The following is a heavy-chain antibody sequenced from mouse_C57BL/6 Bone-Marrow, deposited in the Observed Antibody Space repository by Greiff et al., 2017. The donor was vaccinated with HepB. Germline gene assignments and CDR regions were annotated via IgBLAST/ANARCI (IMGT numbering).Heavy chain of an antibody. CDR3: ASYGYRFAY. J-gene: IGHJ3*01. Sequence: QVQLQQPGAELVKPGASVKLSCKASGYTFTSYWMHWVKQRPGQGLEWIGMIHPNSGSTNYNEKFKSKATLTVDKSSSTAYMQLSSLTSEDSAVYYCASYGYRFAYWGQGTLVTVSA. D-gene: IGHD2-2*01. CDR1: GYTFTSYW. CDR2: IHPNSGST. V-gene: IGHV1-64*01.